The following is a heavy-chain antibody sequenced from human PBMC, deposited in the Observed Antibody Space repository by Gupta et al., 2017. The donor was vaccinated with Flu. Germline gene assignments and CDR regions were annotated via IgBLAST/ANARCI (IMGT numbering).Heavy chain of an antibody. Sequence: QVQLVESGGGVVQPGRSLRLSCAASGFTFSSYGMHWVRQAPGKGLEWVAVISYDGSNKYYADSVKGRFTISRDNSKNTLYLQMNSLRAEDTAVYYCAKSGSGYVLITDWGQGTLVTVSS. V-gene: IGHV3-30*18. D-gene: IGHD5-12*01. J-gene: IGHJ4*02. CDR2: ISYDGSNK. CDR3: AKSGSGYVLITD. CDR1: GFTFSSYG.